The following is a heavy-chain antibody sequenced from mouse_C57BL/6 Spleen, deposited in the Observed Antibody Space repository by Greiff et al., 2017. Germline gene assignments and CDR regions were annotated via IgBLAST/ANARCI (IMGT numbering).Heavy chain of an antibody. V-gene: IGHV1-80*01. J-gene: IGHJ4*01. D-gene: IGHD2-2*01. CDR2: IYPGDGDT. CDR1: GYAFSSYW. CDR3: ARGGYYYAMDY. Sequence: QVQLQQSGAELVKPGASVKISCKASGYAFSSYWMNWVKQRPGKGLEWIGQIYPGDGDTNYNGKFKGKATLTADKSASTAYMQLSSLTSEDSAVYFCARGGYYYAMDYWGQGTSVTGSS.